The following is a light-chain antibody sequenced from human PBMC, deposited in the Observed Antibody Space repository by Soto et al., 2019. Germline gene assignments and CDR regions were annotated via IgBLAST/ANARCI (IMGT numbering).Light chain of an antibody. Sequence: EVLLTQSPATLSVSPGERATLSCRASQSVGSNLAWYQQKPGQAPRLLIYRASTRATGIPARFSGSGAGTEFTLTIGSLQSEDFAVYSCQQYNNWPQTFGQGTKLEIK. CDR3: QQYNNWPQT. J-gene: IGKJ2*01. CDR1: QSVGSN. CDR2: RAS. V-gene: IGKV3-15*01.